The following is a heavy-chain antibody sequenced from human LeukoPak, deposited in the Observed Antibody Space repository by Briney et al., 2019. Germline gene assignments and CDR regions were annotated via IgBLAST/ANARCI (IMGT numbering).Heavy chain of an antibody. CDR1: GGSFSGYY. CDR2: INHSGST. D-gene: IGHD3-10*01. Sequence: SETLSLTCAVYGGSFSGYYWSWIRQPPGKGLEWIGEINHSGSTNYNPSLKSRVTISVDTSKNQFSLKLSSVTAEDTAVYYCARGHPHPMVRGGIKGMDVWGKGTTVTVSS. CDR3: ARGHPHPMVRGGIKGMDV. J-gene: IGHJ6*04. V-gene: IGHV4-34*01.